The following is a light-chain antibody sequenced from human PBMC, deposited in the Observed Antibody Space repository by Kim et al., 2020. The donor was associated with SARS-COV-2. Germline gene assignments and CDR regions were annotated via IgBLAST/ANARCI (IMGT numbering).Light chain of an antibody. CDR2: GAS. V-gene: IGKV3-15*01. J-gene: IGKJ2*01. CDR1: QRVDSN. Sequence: VSRGERATLSCRASQRVDSNVGWYQQRPGEAPRVLMYGASKRATGIPARVSGSGSGTEFTLNISSLQSEDFAVYYCQQYNNLPPYTFGQGNKLEI. CDR3: QQYNNLPPYT.